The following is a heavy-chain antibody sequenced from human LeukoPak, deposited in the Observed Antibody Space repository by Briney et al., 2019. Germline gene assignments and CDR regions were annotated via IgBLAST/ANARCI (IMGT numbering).Heavy chain of an antibody. Sequence: ASVKVSCKASGYTFTSYDINWVRQATGQGPKWMGWMNPNSGNTGYAQKSQGRVTGPKNTSISTAHLELSRLRSEDTAQYYCSRGRTTVTYNCFDPWGGGSVVSVFS. J-gene: IGHJ5*02. V-gene: IGHV1-8*01. CDR1: GYTFTSYD. CDR2: MNPNSGNT. D-gene: IGHD4-17*01. CDR3: SRGRTTVTYNCFDP.